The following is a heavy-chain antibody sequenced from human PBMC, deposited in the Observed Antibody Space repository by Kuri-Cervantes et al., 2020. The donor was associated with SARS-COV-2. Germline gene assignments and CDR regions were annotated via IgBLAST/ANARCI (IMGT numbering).Heavy chain of an antibody. D-gene: IGHD2-15*01. CDR2: ISYDGSNK. V-gene: IGHV3-30-3*01. J-gene: IGHJ6*02. CDR1: GFTFSSYA. Sequence: LSLTCAASGFTFSSYAMHWVRQAPGKGLEWVAVISYDGSNKYYADSVKGRFTVSRDNVRNTLSLQMNSLRAADTAVYYCAKGGFMVVAGYGMDVWGQGTAVTVSS. CDR3: AKGGFMVVAGYGMDV.